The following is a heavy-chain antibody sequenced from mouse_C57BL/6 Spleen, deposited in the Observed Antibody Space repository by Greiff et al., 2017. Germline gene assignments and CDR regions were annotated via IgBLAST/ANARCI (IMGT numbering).Heavy chain of an antibody. D-gene: IGHD1-1*01. CDR1: GFSLTSYG. Sequence: QVQLKESGPGLVQPSQSLSITCTVSGFSLTSYGVPWVRQSPGKGLEWLGVIWSGGSTDYNAAFISRLSISKDNSKSQVFFKMNSLQADDTAIYXCARNTYGSSEYFDVWGTGTTVTVSS. J-gene: IGHJ1*03. CDR3: ARNTYGSSEYFDV. CDR2: IWSGGST. V-gene: IGHV2-2*01.